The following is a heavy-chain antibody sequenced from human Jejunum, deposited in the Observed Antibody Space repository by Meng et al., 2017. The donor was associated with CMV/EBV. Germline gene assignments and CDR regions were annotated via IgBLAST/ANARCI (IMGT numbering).Heavy chain of an antibody. V-gene: IGHV1-3*01. CDR3: ARETLIQICSIQSGKFDY. CDR2: INAGNINT. CDR1: TFSDSA. Sequence: TFSDSAMHWGGQGPGHRLEWMGWINAGNINTRYSQKFQGRVSIIRDTSTRTVYMELSSLTSEDTAMYYCARETLIQICSIQSGKFDYWGQGTLVTVSS. J-gene: IGHJ4*02. D-gene: IGHD5-18*01.